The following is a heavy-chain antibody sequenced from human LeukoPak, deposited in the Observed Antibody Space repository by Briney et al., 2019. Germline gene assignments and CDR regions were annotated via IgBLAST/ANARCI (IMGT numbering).Heavy chain of an antibody. CDR3: ARGRYSSTTYYFDY. D-gene: IGHD5-18*01. V-gene: IGHV3-7*03. J-gene: IGHJ4*02. Sequence: GGSLRLSCAASGFTFSSYWMSWVRQAPGKGLEWVANIKRDGSETYYMDSVKGRFTISRDNAKNSLFLQMVSLRAEDTAVYYCARGRYSSTTYYFDYWGQGTPVTV. CDR1: GFTFSSYW. CDR2: IKRDGSET.